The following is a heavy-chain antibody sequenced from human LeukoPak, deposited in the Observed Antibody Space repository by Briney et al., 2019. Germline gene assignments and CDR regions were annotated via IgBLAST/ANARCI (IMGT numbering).Heavy chain of an antibody. CDR2: IYYSGST. V-gene: IGHV4-59*13. CDR3: ARAKAAAGIDYFDY. J-gene: IGHJ4*02. D-gene: IGHD6-13*01. Sequence: SETLSLTCTVSGASISDYYWNWIRQPPGKGLEWIGYIYYSGSTNYNPSLKSRVTISVDTSKNQFSLKLSSVTAADTAAYYCARAKAAAGIDYFDYWGQGTLVTVSS. CDR1: GASISDYY.